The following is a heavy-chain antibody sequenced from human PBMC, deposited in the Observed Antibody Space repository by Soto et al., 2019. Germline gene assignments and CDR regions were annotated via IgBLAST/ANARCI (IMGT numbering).Heavy chain of an antibody. Sequence: GASVKVSCKASGYTFTGHYMHWVRQAPGQGLEWMGWINSNTGGTNYAQRFQGRVTMTRDTSVSTAYMELSSLRSDDTAVYYCARGGYQLLYYFDYWGQGSLVTVSS. D-gene: IGHD2-2*01. V-gene: IGHV1-2*02. CDR1: GYTFTGHY. CDR3: ARGGYQLLYYFDY. J-gene: IGHJ4*02. CDR2: INSNTGGT.